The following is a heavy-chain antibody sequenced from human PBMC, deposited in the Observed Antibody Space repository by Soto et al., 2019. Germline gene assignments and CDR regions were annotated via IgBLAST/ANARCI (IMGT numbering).Heavy chain of an antibody. CDR2: IYYSGST. V-gene: IGHV4-31*03. CDR1: GGSISSGGYY. CDR3: ARVGDDILTGYFPNNWFDP. Sequence: NPSETLSLTCTVSGGSISSGGYYWSWIRQHPGKGLEWIGYIYYSGSTYYNPSLKSRVTISVDTSKNQFSLKLSSVTAADTAVYYCARVGDDILTGYFPNNWFDPWGQGTLVTVSS. D-gene: IGHD3-9*01. J-gene: IGHJ5*02.